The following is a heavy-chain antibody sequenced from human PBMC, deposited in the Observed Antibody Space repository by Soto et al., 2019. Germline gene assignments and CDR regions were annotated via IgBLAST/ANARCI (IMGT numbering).Heavy chain of an antibody. J-gene: IGHJ4*02. CDR3: AKSNGCSGGICN. CDR1: GFTFSSSA. CDR2: ITGSGGGT. Sequence: VGSLRLSCAASGFTFSSSAMTWVRQAPGKGLEWVSAITGSGGGTYYADSVKGRFAISRDNSKNTLYLQMDSLRAGDTAVYYCAKSNGCSGGICNCGQRTQVTVSS. D-gene: IGHD2-15*01. V-gene: IGHV3-23*01.